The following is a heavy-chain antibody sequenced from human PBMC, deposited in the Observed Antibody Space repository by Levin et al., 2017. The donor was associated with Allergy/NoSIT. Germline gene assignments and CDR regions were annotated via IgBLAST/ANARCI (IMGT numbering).Heavy chain of an antibody. CDR1: GFTFSNYA. CDR2: ISASGTII. D-gene: IGHD7-27*01. J-gene: IGHJ4*02. Sequence: SCAASGFTFSNYAMNWVRQAPGKGLEWVSYISASGTIIYSADSVKGRFTISRDNAKKSLYLQMNSLRSEDTAVYYCASDEEAWGLIDCWGQGTLVTVSS. CDR3: ASDEEAWGLIDC. V-gene: IGHV3-48*03.